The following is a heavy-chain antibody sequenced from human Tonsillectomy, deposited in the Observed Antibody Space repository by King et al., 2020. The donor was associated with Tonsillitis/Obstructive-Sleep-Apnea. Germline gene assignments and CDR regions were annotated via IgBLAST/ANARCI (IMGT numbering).Heavy chain of an antibody. Sequence: VQLVESGGGLVQPGGSLRLSCSASGFTFSSYAMHWVRQAPGKGLEYGAAISRNGGRKYYADSVKGRFTISRDNSKHTLYLQMSSLRAEDTAVYYCVKEDIVVDHDAFDIWGQGTMVTVSS. V-gene: IGHV3-64D*06. CDR1: GFTFSSYA. D-gene: IGHD2-15*01. CDR3: VKEDIVVDHDAFDI. J-gene: IGHJ3*02. CDR2: ISRNGGRK.